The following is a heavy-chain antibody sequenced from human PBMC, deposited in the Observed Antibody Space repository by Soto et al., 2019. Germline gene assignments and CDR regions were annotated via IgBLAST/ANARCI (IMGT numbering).Heavy chain of an antibody. J-gene: IGHJ6*02. CDR2: INGGTGQA. V-gene: IGHV1-3*01. CDR3: ARGKGMEENYYYYGLDI. D-gene: IGHD1-1*01. Sequence: SVKDSCKASGYTFTTHAMHWVRQAPGQSPEWMGWINGGTGQAKHSQRFQGRVNITRDTSASTTYMELSSLRSEDTAVYYCARGKGMEENYYYYGLDIWGQGTTVTFSS. CDR1: GYTFTTHA.